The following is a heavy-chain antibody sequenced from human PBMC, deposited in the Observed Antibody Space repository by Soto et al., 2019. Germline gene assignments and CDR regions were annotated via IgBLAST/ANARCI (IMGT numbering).Heavy chain of an antibody. CDR3: AKAYGDYYFDY. D-gene: IGHD4-17*01. Sequence: GVLRLSCAASGFTFSSYAMSWVRQAPGKGLEWVSAIGGSGGSTYYADSVKGRFTISRDNSKNTLYLQMNSLRAEDTAVYYCAKAYGDYYFDYWGQGALVTVSS. J-gene: IGHJ4*02. CDR1: GFTFSSYA. CDR2: IGGSGGST. V-gene: IGHV3-23*01.